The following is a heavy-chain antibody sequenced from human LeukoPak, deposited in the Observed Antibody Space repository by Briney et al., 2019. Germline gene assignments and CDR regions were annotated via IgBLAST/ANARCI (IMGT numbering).Heavy chain of an antibody. CDR1: GGTFSSYA. V-gene: IGHV1-69*13. J-gene: IGHJ4*02. CDR2: IIPIFGTA. CDR3: ASSGYDGKYYFDY. Sequence: ASVKVSCKASGGTFSSYAISWVRQAPGQGLEWMGGIIPIFGTANYAQKFQGRVTITADESTSTAYMELRSLRSDDTAVYYCASSGYDGKYYFDYWGQGTLVTVSS. D-gene: IGHD5-12*01.